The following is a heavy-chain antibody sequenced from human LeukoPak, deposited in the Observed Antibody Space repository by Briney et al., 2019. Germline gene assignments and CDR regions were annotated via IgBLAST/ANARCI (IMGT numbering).Heavy chain of an antibody. J-gene: IGHJ5*02. CDR2: INHSGST. V-gene: IGHV4-34*01. Sequence: SGTLCLTCAVYGGTFSGYAMSWIRQPPGKGLEWIGEINHSGSTNYNPAPKSRGSISVDTSKTQFSLKLSSVTAADTAVYYCARGDYSGSLDPWGQGTLVTVSS. CDR1: GGTFSGYA. CDR3: ARGDYSGSLDP. D-gene: IGHD5-12*01.